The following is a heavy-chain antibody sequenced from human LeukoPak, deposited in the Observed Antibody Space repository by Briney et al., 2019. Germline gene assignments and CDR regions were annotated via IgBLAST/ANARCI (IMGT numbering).Heavy chain of an antibody. CDR1: GFTFSTYA. J-gene: IGHJ4*02. CDR3: ARSTSVTPTEFDY. D-gene: IGHD4-23*01. CDR2: ISGGGSGT. Sequence: GASLRLSCSASGFTFSTYAMTWVRQAPGKGLEWVSAISGGGSGTYYLDSVKGRFTISRDNSKNTLYLQMNSLRAEDTAVYYCARSTSVTPTEFDYWGQGTLVTVSS. V-gene: IGHV3-23*01.